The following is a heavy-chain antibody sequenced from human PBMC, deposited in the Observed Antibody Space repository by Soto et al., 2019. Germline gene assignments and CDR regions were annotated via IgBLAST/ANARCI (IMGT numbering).Heavy chain of an antibody. CDR2: IYYSGSTNYKPST. D-gene: IGHD6-13*01. Sequence: SETLSVTCTVSGGSISSDYWSWIRQPPGKGLEWIGYIYYSGSTNYKPSTNYNPSLKSRVTISVDTSENQFSLKLNSVTAADTAMYYCARGRGASAQFVYWGQGTLVTVSS. V-gene: IGHV4-59*01. CDR1: GGSISSDY. CDR3: ARGRGASAQFVY. J-gene: IGHJ4*02.